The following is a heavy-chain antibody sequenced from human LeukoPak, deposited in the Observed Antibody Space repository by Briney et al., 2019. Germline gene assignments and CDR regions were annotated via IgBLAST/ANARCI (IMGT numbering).Heavy chain of an antibody. V-gene: IGHV1-3*01. Sequence: AVSVTVSCTASGYTFTSYAMHWVRQAPGQRLEWMGWINAGNGNTKYSQKFQGRVTITRDTSAGTAYMELSSLRSEDTAVYYCAREDRFLEWLFDYWGQGTLVTVSS. J-gene: IGHJ4*02. CDR2: INAGNGNT. CDR3: AREDRFLEWLFDY. CDR1: GYTFTSYA. D-gene: IGHD3-3*01.